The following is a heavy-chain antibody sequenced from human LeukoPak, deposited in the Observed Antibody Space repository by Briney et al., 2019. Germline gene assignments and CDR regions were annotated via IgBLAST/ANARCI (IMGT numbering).Heavy chain of an antibody. CDR2: IYSGGST. CDR1: GFTVSSNY. D-gene: IGHD2-15*01. CDR3: ARKDIASWYFDY. V-gene: IGHV3-66*01. Sequence: PGGSLRLSCAASGFTVSSNYMSWVRQAPGKGLEWVSVIYSGGSTYYADSVKGRFTISRDNSKNTQYLQMNSLRAEDTAVYYCARKDIASWYFDYWGQGTLVTVSS. J-gene: IGHJ4*02.